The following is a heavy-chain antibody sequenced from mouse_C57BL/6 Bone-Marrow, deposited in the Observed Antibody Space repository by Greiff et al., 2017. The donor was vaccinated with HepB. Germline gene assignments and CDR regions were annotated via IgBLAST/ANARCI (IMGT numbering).Heavy chain of an antibody. J-gene: IGHJ3*01. Sequence: QVQLKESGPELVRPGASVKISCKAPGYTFTSHWMQWVRQRPGQGLEWIGEIFPGSGSTYYNEKFKGKATLTVDTSSSTAYMPLSSLTSDDSAVDFCARSYGSSPWFAYWGQGTLVTVSA. D-gene: IGHD1-1*01. CDR1: GYTFTSHW. CDR3: ARSYGSSPWFAY. V-gene: IGHV1-56*01. CDR2: IFPGSGST.